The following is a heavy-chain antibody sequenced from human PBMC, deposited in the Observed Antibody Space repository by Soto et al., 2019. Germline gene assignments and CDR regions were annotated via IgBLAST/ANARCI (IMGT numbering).Heavy chain of an antibody. V-gene: IGHV3-21*01. J-gene: IGHJ4*02. D-gene: IGHD3-10*02. CDR1: GFTFSSYS. CDR3: ARDCSGDSYCFDY. CDR2: ISSSSSYI. Sequence: EVQLVESGGGLVKPGGSLRLSCAASGFTFSSYSMNWVRQAPRKGLEWVSSISSSSSYIYYADSVKGRFTISRDNAKNSLYLQMNSLRAEDTAVYYCARDCSGDSYCFDYWGQGTLVTVSS.